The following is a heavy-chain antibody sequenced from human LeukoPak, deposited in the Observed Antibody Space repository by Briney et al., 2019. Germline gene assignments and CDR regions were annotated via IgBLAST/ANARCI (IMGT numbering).Heavy chain of an antibody. D-gene: IGHD6-19*01. Sequence: GGSLRLSCAASGFTFSDYYISWIRQAPGKGLEWVAFIRYDGGNTYYADSVKGRFTISRDNSKNTLYLQMNSLRAEDTAMYYCAKYSAGYSSGWPLDYWGQGTLVTVSS. J-gene: IGHJ4*02. CDR2: IRYDGGNT. V-gene: IGHV3-30*02. CDR3: AKYSAGYSSGWPLDY. CDR1: GFTFSDYY.